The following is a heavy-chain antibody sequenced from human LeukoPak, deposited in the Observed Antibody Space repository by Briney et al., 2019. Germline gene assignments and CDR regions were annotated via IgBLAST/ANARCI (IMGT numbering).Heavy chain of an antibody. J-gene: IGHJ4*02. D-gene: IGHD3-22*01. CDR1: GGSFSGYY. CDR2: INHSGST. V-gene: IGHV4-34*01. Sequence: SETLSLTCAVYGGSFSGYYWSWIRQPPGKGQEWIGEINHSGSTNYNPSLKSRVTISVDTSKNQFSLKLSSVTAADTAVYYCARGRHFTYYYDSSGYFYWGQGTLVTVSS. CDR3: ARGRHFTYYYDSSGYFY.